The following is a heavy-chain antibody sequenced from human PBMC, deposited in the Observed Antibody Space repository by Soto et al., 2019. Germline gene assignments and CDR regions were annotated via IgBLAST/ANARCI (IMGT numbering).Heavy chain of an antibody. J-gene: IGHJ4*02. CDR1: GYTFTSYD. CDR3: ARWGGCSSTSCRANYFDY. V-gene: IGHV1-8*01. CDR2: MNPNSGNT. D-gene: IGHD2-2*01. Sequence: QVQLVQSGAEVKKPGASVKVSCKASGYTFTSYDINWVRQATGQGLEWMGWMNPNSGNTGYAQKFQGRVTMTRNTSISTGYMELSSLRSEDTAVYYCARWGGCSSTSCRANYFDYWGQGTLVTVSS.